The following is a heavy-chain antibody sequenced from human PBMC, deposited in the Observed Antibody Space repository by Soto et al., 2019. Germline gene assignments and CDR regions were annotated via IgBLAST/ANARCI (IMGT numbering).Heavy chain of an antibody. J-gene: IGHJ6*02. CDR3: ARRDTAMVLNYYYYGMDV. V-gene: IGHV3-33*01. CDR2: IWYDGSNK. CDR1: GFTFISYG. D-gene: IGHD5-18*01. Sequence: GGSLRLSCAASGFTFISYGMHWVRQAPGKGLEWVAVIWYDGSNKYCADSVKGRFTISRDNSKNTLYLQMNSLRAEDTAVYYCARRDTAMVLNYYYYGMDVWGQGTTVTVSS.